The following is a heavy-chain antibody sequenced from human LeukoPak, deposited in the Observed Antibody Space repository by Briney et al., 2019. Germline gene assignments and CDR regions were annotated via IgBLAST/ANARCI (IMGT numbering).Heavy chain of an antibody. CDR2: ISTSGGT. CDR3: ARSNSGSYGWFDP. Sequence: SETLSLTCTVSGDSMSGYWGWVRQPAGKGLEWIGRISTSGGTDYNPSLKSRITTSVDTSKNQFSLKLRSMTAADTAVYYCARSNSGSYGWFDPWGQGTLVTVSS. J-gene: IGHJ5*02. CDR1: GDSMSGY. V-gene: IGHV4-4*07. D-gene: IGHD1-26*01.